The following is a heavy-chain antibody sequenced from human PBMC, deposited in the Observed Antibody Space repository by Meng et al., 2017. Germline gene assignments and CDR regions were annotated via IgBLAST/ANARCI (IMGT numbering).Heavy chain of an antibody. CDR2: IIPIFGTA. D-gene: IGHD6-13*01. Sequence: SVKVSCKASGGTFSSYAISRVRQAPGQGLEWMGGIIPIFGTANYAQKFQGRVTITTDESTSTAYMELSSLRSEDTAVYYCARDLSSSWYWVDAFDIWGQGTMVTVSS. V-gene: IGHV1-69*05. J-gene: IGHJ3*02. CDR3: ARDLSSSWYWVDAFDI. CDR1: GGTFSSYA.